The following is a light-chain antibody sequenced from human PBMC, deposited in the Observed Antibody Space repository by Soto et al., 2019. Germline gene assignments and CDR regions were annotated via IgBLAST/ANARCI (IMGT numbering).Light chain of an antibody. J-gene: IGLJ3*02. CDR1: SSNIGTNY. CDR2: GNN. CDR3: AAWDDSLSGVV. Sequence: QLVLTQPPSASGTPGQTVTISSSGSSSNIGTNYVSWYQQLPGTAPKLLIYGNNQRPSGVPDRFSGSRSGTSASLAISGLRYEDEADYYCAAWDDSLSGVVFGGGTKVTVL. V-gene: IGLV1-47*01.